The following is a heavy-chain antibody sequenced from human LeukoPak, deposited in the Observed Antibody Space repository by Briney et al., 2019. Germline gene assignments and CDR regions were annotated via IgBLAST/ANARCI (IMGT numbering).Heavy chain of an antibody. CDR1: GGTFSSYA. Sequence: SVKVSCKASGGTFSSYAISWVRQAPGQGLEWMGGIIPIFGTANYAQKFQGRVTITADESTSTAYMELSSLRSEDTAVYYCARSRSFRSWYDPWGQGTLVTVSS. CDR3: ARSRSFRSWYDP. V-gene: IGHV1-69*13. D-gene: IGHD3-16*02. CDR2: IIPIFGTA. J-gene: IGHJ5*02.